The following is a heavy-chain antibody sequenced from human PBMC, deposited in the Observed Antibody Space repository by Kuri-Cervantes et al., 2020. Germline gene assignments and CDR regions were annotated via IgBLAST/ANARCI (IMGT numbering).Heavy chain of an antibody. CDR3: ARALAPSSSWTPVFYYYYYGMDV. D-gene: IGHD6-13*01. J-gene: IGHJ6*02. CDR1: GFTFSSYS. Sequence: GGSLRLSCAASGFTFSSYSMNWVRQAPGKGLEWVAVIWYDGSNKYYADSVKGRFTISRDNSKNTLYLQMNSLRAEDTAVYYCARALAPSSSWTPVFYYYYYGMDVWGQGTTVTVSS. CDR2: IWYDGSNK. V-gene: IGHV3-33*08.